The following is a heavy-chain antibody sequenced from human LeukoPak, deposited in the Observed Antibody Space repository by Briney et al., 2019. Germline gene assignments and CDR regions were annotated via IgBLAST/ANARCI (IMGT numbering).Heavy chain of an antibody. V-gene: IGHV4-4*02. Sequence: PSGTLSLTCAVSGGSISSSNWWSWVRQPPGKGLEWIGEIYHSGSTNYNPSLKSRVTISVDTSKNQFSLKLTSVTAADTAVYYCARGVTMIVVVIHDWYFDLWGRGTLVTVSS. D-gene: IGHD3-22*01. CDR3: ARGVTMIVVVIHDWYFDL. CDR1: GGSISSSNW. CDR2: IYHSGST. J-gene: IGHJ2*01.